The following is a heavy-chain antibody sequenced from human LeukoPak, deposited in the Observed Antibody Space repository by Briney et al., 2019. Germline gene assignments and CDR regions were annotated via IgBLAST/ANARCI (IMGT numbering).Heavy chain of an antibody. D-gene: IGHD3-10*01. J-gene: IGHJ4*02. V-gene: IGHV3-30*18. CDR3: ANDGVRGVYYFDY. Sequence: GGSLRLSCAASGFTFSSYGMHWVRQAPGKGLEWVAVISYDGSNKYYADSVKGRFTISRDNSKNTLYLQMNSLRAEDTAVYYCANDGVRGVYYFDYWGQGTLVTVSS. CDR2: ISYDGSNK. CDR1: GFTFSSYG.